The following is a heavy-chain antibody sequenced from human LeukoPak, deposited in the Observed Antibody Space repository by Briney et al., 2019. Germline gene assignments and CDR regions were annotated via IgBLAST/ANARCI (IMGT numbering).Heavy chain of an antibody. D-gene: IGHD6-13*01. CDR1: GFTFSSYS. Sequence: GGSLRLSCAASGFTFSSYSMNWVRQAPGKGLEWVSSISSSSSYIYYADSVKGRFTISRDNAKNSLYLQMNSLRAEDTAVYYCARDLYSSSRDGAMDAFDIWGQGTMVTVSS. V-gene: IGHV3-21*01. J-gene: IGHJ3*02. CDR3: ARDLYSSSRDGAMDAFDI. CDR2: ISSSSSYI.